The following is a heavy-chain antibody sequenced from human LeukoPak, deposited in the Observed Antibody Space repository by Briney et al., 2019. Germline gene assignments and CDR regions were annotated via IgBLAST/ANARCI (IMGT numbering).Heavy chain of an antibody. J-gene: IGHJ4*02. CDR2: ISRGGVIT. CDR3: VSRAGSPWGPFDD. CDR1: GFTFSDYA. Sequence: SGGSLRLSCAASGFTFSDYAINWVRQAPGKGLEWVSSISRGGVITYYADSVKGRFTISRDNSNNTLYLHMNSLRAEDTAVYYCVSRAGSPWGPFDDWGQGTLVTDSS. D-gene: IGHD7-27*01. V-gene: IGHV3-23*01.